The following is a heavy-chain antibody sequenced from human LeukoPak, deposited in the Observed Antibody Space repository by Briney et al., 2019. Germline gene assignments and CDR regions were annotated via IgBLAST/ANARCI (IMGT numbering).Heavy chain of an antibody. D-gene: IGHD5-24*01. CDR2: INHSGST. Sequence: SETLSLTCAVYGGSFSGYYWSWIRQPPGKGLEWIGEINHSGSTNYNPSLKSRVTISVDTSKNQFSLKLGSVTAADTAVYYCARGSRDGYNYPYYFDYWGQGTLVTVSS. V-gene: IGHV4-34*01. J-gene: IGHJ4*02. CDR3: ARGSRDGYNYPYYFDY. CDR1: GGSFSGYY.